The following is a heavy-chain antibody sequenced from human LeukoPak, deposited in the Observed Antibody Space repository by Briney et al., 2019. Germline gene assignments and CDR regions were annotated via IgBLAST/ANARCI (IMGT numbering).Heavy chain of an antibody. CDR1: GLTSSNYA. V-gene: IGHV3-23*01. J-gene: IGHJ6*03. CDR3: AKLEGSGWSGYMDV. CDR2: ISGSGDNT. D-gene: IGHD6-19*01. Sequence: GGSLRLSCLASGLTSSNYAMNWVRQAPGKGLEWVSAISGSGDNTYYADSVRGRFTISRDNSKNTLFLQLESLRAEDTAIYYCAKLEGSGWSGYMDVWGKGTSVTVS.